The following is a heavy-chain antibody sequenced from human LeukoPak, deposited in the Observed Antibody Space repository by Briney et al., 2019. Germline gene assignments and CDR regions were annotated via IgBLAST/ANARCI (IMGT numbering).Heavy chain of an antibody. J-gene: IGHJ4*02. V-gene: IGHV4-34*01. Sequence: SKTLSLTCAVYGGSFSGYYWSWIRQPPGKGLGWIGEINHSGSTNYNPSLKSRVTISVDTSKNQFSLKLSSVTAADTAVYYCARGDWRFDYWGQGTPVTVSS. CDR2: INHSGST. D-gene: IGHD1-1*01. CDR1: GGSFSGYY. CDR3: ARGDWRFDY.